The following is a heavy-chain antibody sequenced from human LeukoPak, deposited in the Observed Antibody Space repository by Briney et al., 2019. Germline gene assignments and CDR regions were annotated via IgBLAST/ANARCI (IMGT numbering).Heavy chain of an antibody. CDR1: GFDFSTYS. D-gene: IGHD1-26*01. CDR3: AKGVGATFVDY. Sequence: GGSLRLACEVSGFDFSTYSMNWVRQAPGKGLEWVSSISGSSTYKFYADSVKGRFTISRDNAKNSVYLQMDSLSVDDTAVYYCAKGVGATFVDYWGQGTLVTVSS. CDR2: ISGSSTYK. J-gene: IGHJ4*02. V-gene: IGHV3-21*01.